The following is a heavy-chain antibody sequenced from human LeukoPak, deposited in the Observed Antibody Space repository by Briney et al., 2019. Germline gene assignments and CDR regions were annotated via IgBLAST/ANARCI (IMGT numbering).Heavy chain of an antibody. J-gene: IGHJ3*02. Sequence: SETLSLTCTVSGGSISSGGYYCTWLRQPPGKGLEWIGYIHHSGTMYYGPSLKSRLTISVDRSKNQLSLELTPVTAADTAVYYCARGGYYGSGIDAFDIWGQGTMVTVSS. CDR1: GGSISSGGYY. CDR2: IHHSGTM. CDR3: ARGGYYGSGIDAFDI. V-gene: IGHV4-30-2*01. D-gene: IGHD3-10*01.